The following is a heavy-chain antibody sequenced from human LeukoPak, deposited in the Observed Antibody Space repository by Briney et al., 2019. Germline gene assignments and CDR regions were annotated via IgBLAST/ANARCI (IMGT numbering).Heavy chain of an antibody. CDR2: IYDSGST. J-gene: IGHJ4*02. Sequence: SETLSLTCTVSGDSINSNNYYWGWIRQPPGKGLEWIVSIYDSGSTYYNPSLKSRVTIAVDTSKNQFSLKLSSVTAADTAVYYCARRDYDILTALNFDYWGQGTLVTVSS. D-gene: IGHD3-9*01. V-gene: IGHV4-39*01. CDR3: ARRDYDILTALNFDY. CDR1: GDSINSNNYY.